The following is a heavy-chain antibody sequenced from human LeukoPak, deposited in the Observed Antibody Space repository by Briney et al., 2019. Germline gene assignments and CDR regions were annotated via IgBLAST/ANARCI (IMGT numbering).Heavy chain of an antibody. CDR1: GFTFSSYS. Sequence: GGSLRLSCAASGFTFSSYSMKWVRQAPGKGLEWVSSISSSSSYIHYADSVKGRFTISRDNAKNSLYLQMNSLRAEDTAVYYCARDYDFYCSGGSCYSPRLSDYWGQGTLVTVSS. D-gene: IGHD2-15*01. CDR2: ISSSSSYI. J-gene: IGHJ4*02. V-gene: IGHV3-21*01. CDR3: ARDYDFYCSGGSCYSPRLSDY.